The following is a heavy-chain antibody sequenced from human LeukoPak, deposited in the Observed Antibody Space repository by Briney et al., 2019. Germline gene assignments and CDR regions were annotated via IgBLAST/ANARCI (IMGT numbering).Heavy chain of an antibody. CDR3: AKDRAYSNSYYYYYMDV. Sequence: PGGSLRLSCAASGFAVKNPYMTWVRQAPGKGLEWVSVIFSGGDTYYAAPVKGRFTISRDNSKNTLYLQMNSLRAEDTAVYYCAKDRAYSNSYYYYYMDVWGKGTTVTVSS. CDR1: GFAVKNPY. V-gene: IGHV3-53*01. CDR2: IFSGGDT. J-gene: IGHJ6*03. D-gene: IGHD4-11*01.